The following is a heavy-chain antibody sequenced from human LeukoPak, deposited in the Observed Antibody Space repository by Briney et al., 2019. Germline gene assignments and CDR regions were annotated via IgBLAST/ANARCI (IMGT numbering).Heavy chain of an antibody. D-gene: IGHD1-26*01. CDR2: IYITGST. Sequence: KPSETLSLTCTVSGGSISSYYWTWLRQPPGKGLEGIGDIYITGSTNYNPFLKRRVTNSIDTSKNQFSLRLGSVTAADTGVYYCARVRIGETSYDASDVWGLGTMVTVSS. CDR3: ARVRIGETSYDASDV. V-gene: IGHV4-4*08. J-gene: IGHJ3*01. CDR1: GGSISSYY.